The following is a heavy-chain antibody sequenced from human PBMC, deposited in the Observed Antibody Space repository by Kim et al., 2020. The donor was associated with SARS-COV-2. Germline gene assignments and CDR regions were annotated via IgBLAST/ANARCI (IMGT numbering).Heavy chain of an antibody. V-gene: IGHV4-59*01. D-gene: IGHD6-6*01. CDR3: ARSPLGSYNWFDP. J-gene: IGHJ5*02. Sequence: NPSLRRRVTVSVDTSKNQFTQRLSSVTAADTAVYYCARSPLGSYNWFDPWGQGTLVTVSS.